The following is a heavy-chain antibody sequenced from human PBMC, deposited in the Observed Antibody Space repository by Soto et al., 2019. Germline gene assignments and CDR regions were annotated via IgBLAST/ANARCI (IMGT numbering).Heavy chain of an antibody. CDR1: GGSVYSDGYY. D-gene: IGHD1-1*01. Sequence: SETLSLTCTVSGGSVYSDGYYWGWIRQSPGKGLEWIGNIYYSGNTYYNPSLKSRVTISIDTSKNQFSLQLTSVTAADTAVYYCVRGDNWNDEASDYWGQGTLVTVSS. CDR3: VRGDNWNDEASDY. J-gene: IGHJ4*02. CDR2: IYYSGNT. V-gene: IGHV4-39*01.